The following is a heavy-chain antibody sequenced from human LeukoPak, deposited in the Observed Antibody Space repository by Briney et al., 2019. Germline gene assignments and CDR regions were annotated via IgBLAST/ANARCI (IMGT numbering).Heavy chain of an antibody. D-gene: IGHD3-10*01. J-gene: IGHJ5*02. Sequence: SETLSLTCAVSGGSISSGSYYWSWIRQPAGKGLEWIGRIYTSGSTNYNPSLKSRVTISVDTSKNQFSLKLSSVTAADTAVYYCARGGESYKTVWFGELPTGWFDPWGQGTLVTVSS. CDR1: GGSISSGSYY. V-gene: IGHV4-61*02. CDR2: IYTSGST. CDR3: ARGGESYKTVWFGELPTGWFDP.